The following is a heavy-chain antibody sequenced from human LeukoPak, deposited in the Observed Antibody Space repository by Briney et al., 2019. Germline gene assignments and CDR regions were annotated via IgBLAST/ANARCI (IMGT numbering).Heavy chain of an antibody. Sequence: SETLSLTCTVSGGSVSSDYWSWIRQPPGKGLEWIGWISYSGSSNYSPSLKSRVTLSVDTSKNQFSLKLSSVTAADAAVYYGARGGASSKFFDYWGQGTLVTVSS. D-gene: IGHD6-6*01. V-gene: IGHV4-59*02. CDR3: ARGGASSKFFDY. CDR1: GGSVSSDY. J-gene: IGHJ4*02. CDR2: ISYSGSS.